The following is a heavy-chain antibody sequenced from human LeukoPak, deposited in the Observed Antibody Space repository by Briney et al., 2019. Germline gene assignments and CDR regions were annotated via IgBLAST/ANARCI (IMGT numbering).Heavy chain of an antibody. CDR1: GFTFSSYA. D-gene: IGHD3-3*01. J-gene: IGHJ4*02. CDR2: ISGSGGST. Sequence: GGSLRLSCAASGFTFSSYAMSWVRQAPGKGLGWVSAISGSGGSTYYADSVKGRFTISRDNSKNTLYLQMNSLRAEDTAVYYCAKGRVRFLEWSPFDYWGQGTLVTVSS. V-gene: IGHV3-23*01. CDR3: AKGRVRFLEWSPFDY.